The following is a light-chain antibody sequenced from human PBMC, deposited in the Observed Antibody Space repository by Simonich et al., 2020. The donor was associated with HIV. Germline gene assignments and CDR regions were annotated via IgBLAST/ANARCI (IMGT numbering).Light chain of an antibody. J-gene: IGKJ4*01. CDR3: QQXHHLPLT. Sequence: DIQMTQSPSSLSASVGDRVTITCRQSQYISNSLXWYQQKPGKAPKLLIFDASNLETGXXSXXXGSXXXTDFTXXXSSLQPEDIATYYGQQXHHLPLTFAGGTKVXIK. CDR2: DAS. CDR1: QYISNS. V-gene: IGKV1-33*01.